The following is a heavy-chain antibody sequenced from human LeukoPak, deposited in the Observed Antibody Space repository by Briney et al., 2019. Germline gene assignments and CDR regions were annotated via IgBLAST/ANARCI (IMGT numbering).Heavy chain of an antibody. D-gene: IGHD1/OR15-1a*01. CDR3: AKDDEQTLFDY. Sequence: ASVKVSCKASGYTFTSYYMHWVRQAPGQGLEGMGIINPSGGSTSYAQKFQGRVTMTRDTSTSTVYMELSSLRSEDTAVYYCAKDDEQTLFDYWGQGTLVTVSS. V-gene: IGHV1-46*01. CDR1: GYTFTSYY. CDR2: INPSGGST. J-gene: IGHJ4*02.